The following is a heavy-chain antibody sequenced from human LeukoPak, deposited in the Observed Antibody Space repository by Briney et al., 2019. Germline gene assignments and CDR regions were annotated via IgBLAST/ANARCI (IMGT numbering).Heavy chain of an antibody. CDR2: ISSSSSAR. J-gene: IGHJ4*02. D-gene: IGHD3-3*01. Sequence: GGSLRLSCAASGFTFSSHSMNWVRQAPGKGLEWDSYISSSSSARYYADSVKGRFTISRDDARNSLYLQMNSLRAEDTAVYYCARMSGSRLPGYWGQGALVTVSS. V-gene: IGHV3-48*01. CDR3: ARMSGSRLPGY. CDR1: GFTFSSHS.